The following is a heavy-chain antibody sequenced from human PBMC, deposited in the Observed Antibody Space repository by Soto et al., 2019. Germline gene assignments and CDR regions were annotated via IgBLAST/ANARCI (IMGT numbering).Heavy chain of an antibody. J-gene: IGHJ4*02. CDR1: GFTFGDYW. D-gene: IGHD3-3*01. CDR3: AKLGSGYYTGLYFEY. Sequence: GGSLRLSCAASGFTFGDYWMSWVRQAPGKGLEWVAHMKKDGSEKYYVDSVKGRFTVSRDNTKNSLYLQMNSLRAEDTAVYYCAKLGSGYYTGLYFEYWGQGTLVTVSS. V-gene: IGHV3-7*03. CDR2: MKKDGSEK.